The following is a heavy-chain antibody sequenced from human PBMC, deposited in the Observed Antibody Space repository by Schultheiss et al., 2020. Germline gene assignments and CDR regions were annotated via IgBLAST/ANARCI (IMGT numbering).Heavy chain of an antibody. CDR1: GFTVSRNY. CDR3: ARDHEQLDAFDI. D-gene: IGHD6-13*01. V-gene: IGHV3-48*02. J-gene: IGHJ3*02. CDR2: ISGSSTTL. Sequence: GESLKISCAASGFTVSRNYMNWVRQAPGKGLEWVSYISGSSTTLYYADSVKGRFTISRDSAKNSLYLQMNSLRDEDTAVYYCARDHEQLDAFDIWGQGTMVTVSS.